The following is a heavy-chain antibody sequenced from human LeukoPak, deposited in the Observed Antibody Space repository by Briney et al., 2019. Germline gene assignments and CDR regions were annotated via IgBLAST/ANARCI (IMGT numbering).Heavy chain of an antibody. CDR2: INHSGST. J-gene: IGHJ2*01. Sequence: SETLSLTCAVYGGSFSGYYWSWIRQPPGMGLEWIGEINHSGSTNNNPSLKSRVTISVDTSKNQFSLKLSSVTAADTAVYYCARGSKVGIAVAGAADFDLWGRGTLVTVSS. CDR3: ARGSKVGIAVAGAADFDL. D-gene: IGHD6-19*01. V-gene: IGHV4-34*01. CDR1: GGSFSGYY.